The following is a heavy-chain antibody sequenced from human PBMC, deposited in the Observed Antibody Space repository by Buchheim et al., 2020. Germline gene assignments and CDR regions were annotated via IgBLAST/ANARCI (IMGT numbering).Heavy chain of an antibody. V-gene: IGHV4-4*02. J-gene: IGHJ4*02. CDR1: GVSISSSNW. Sequence: QVQLQESGPGLVKPSGTLSLTCGVSGVSISSSNWWSWVRQPPGKGLEWIGEIYHSGSINYNPSLKSQLTISIDKSKNQFFLKLSSVTAADTAVYYCASLAVGGSGFDCWGQGTL. CDR2: IYHSGSI. CDR3: ASLAVGGSGFDC. D-gene: IGHD6-19*01.